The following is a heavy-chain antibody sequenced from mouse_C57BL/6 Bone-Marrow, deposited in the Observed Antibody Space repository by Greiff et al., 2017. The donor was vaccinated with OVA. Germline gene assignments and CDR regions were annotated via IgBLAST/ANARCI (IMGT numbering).Heavy chain of an antibody. D-gene: IGHD2-3*01. V-gene: IGHV5-17*01. CDR3: ARGYDGYYVDY. CDR1: GFTFTDYG. Sequence: EVMLVESGGGLVKPGGSLKLSCAASGFTFTDYGMHWVRQAPEKGLEWVAYISSGSSTIYYADTVKGRFTISRDNAKNTLFLQMTSLRSEDTAMYYCARGYDGYYVDYWGQGTTLTVSS. J-gene: IGHJ2*01. CDR2: ISSGSSTI.